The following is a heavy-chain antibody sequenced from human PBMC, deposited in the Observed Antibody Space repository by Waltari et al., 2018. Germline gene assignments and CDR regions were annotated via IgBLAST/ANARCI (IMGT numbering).Heavy chain of an antibody. CDR2: IKQEGSEK. D-gene: IGHD4-17*01. Sequence: EVQLVESGGGLVQPGGSLRLSCAASGFTFSSYWMSWVRQGPGKGLELVANIKQEGSEKYYVDSVKGRFTISRDNAKNSLYLQMNSLRAEDTAVYYCARDLDGDYYYFDYWGQGTLVTVSS. CDR1: GFTFSSYW. CDR3: ARDLDGDYYYFDY. V-gene: IGHV3-7*01. J-gene: IGHJ4*02.